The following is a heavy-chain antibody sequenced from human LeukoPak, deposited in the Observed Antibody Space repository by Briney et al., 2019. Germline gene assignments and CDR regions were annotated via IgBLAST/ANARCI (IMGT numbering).Heavy chain of an antibody. D-gene: IGHD1-14*01. CDR2: SNAGNGNT. CDR3: ARVSKPNLRKFDY. Sequence: ASVKVSCKASGYTFTSYAMHWVRQAPGQRLEWMGWSNAGNGNTKYSQEFQGRVTMTRNTSISTAYMELSSLRSEDTAVYYCARVSKPNLRKFDYWGQGTLVTVSS. V-gene: IGHV1-3*02. CDR1: GYTFTSYA. J-gene: IGHJ4*02.